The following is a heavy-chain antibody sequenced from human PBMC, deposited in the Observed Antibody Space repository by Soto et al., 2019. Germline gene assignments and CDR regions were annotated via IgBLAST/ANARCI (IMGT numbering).Heavy chain of an antibody. J-gene: IGHJ4*02. CDR3: ATNDWDY. CDR1: VFTFSSYA. D-gene: IGHD3-3*01. Sequence: GGSLRLSCADSVFTFSSYAMHWVRQAPGKGLEWVAVVSSDGSNKWYADSVKGRFTISRDNSKNTLYLQMSSLRADDTAIYFCATNDWDYWGQGTLVTVSS. CDR2: VSSDGSNK. V-gene: IGHV3-30*03.